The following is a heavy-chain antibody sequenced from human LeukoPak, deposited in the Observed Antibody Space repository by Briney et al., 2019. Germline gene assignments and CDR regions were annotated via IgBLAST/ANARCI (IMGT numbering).Heavy chain of an antibody. J-gene: IGHJ4*02. V-gene: IGHV3-74*01. CDR1: GFTFSSYW. D-gene: IGHD6-13*01. CDR3: AREGYSSSWYPYGEYYFDY. CDR2: INSDGSST. Sequence: PGGSLRLSCAASGFTFSSYWMHWVRQAPGKGLVWVSRINSDGSSTSYADSVKGRFTISRDNAKKTPYLQMNSLRDEGTAVYYCAREGYSSSWYPYGEYYFDYWGQGTLVTVSS.